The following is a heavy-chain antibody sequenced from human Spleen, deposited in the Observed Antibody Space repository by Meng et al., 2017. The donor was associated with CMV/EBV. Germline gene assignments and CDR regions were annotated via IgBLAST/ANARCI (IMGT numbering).Heavy chain of an antibody. D-gene: IGHD4-23*01. CDR2: INPDTGDT. J-gene: IGHJ5*02. CDR1: GYPFTYDY. Sequence: CKASGYPFTYDYIHWVRQAPGQGLEWMGWINPDTGDTNYAQKFQGRVSMTRDTSITTAYMELRSLTSDDTAVYYCARDGGNLDWFDPWGQGTLVTVSS. CDR3: ARDGGNLDWFDP. V-gene: IGHV1-2*02.